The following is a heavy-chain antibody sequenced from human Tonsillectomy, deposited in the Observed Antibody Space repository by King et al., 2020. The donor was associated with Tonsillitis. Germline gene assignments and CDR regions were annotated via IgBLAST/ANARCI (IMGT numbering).Heavy chain of an antibody. CDR3: TRLEPYCSNGVCYNYYYYGMDV. CDR1: GFTFSGSA. CDR2: IRIKANTYAT. D-gene: IGHD2-8*01. J-gene: IGHJ6*02. V-gene: IGHV3-73*02. Sequence: VQLVESGGGLVQPGGSLKLPCAASGFTFSGSAMHWVRQASGKGREWGGRIRIKANTYATAYAAAVKGRFTFSRYDSKNMAYLKMNSLKTGDTAVYYCTRLEPYCSNGVCYNYYYYGMDVWGQGTTVTVSS.